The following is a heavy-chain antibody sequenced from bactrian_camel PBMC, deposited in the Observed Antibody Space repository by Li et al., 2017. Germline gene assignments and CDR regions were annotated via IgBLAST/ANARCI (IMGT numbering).Heavy chain of an antibody. CDR2: IPTTDDRMT. CDR3: AARGPYCYTKLSVADFTY. D-gene: IGHD2*01. V-gene: IGHV3S40*01. CDR1: GYTYLSDC. Sequence: VQLVESGGGSVQAGGSLRLSCTASGYTYLSDCMGWFRRAPGKKREGVATIPTTDDRMTYYATAVQGRFTISQDNAKNTVYLQMNSLNPEDTAMYYCAARGPYCYTKLSVADFTYWGQGTQVTVS. J-gene: IGHJ6*01.